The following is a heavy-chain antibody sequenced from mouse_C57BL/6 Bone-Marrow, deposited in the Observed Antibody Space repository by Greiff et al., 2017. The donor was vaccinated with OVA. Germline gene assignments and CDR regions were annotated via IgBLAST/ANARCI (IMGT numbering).Heavy chain of an antibody. D-gene: IGHD2-4*01. CDR2: IDPETGGT. V-gene: IGHV1-15*01. CDR3: TRYDSTHGYFDV. CDR1: GYTFTDYE. J-gene: IGHJ1*03. Sequence: QVQLQQSGAELVRPGASVTLSCKASGYTFTDYEMHWVKQTPVHGLEWIGAIDPETGGTAYNQKFKGKAILTADKSYSTANMELRSLTSEDSAVYYCTRYDSTHGYFDVWGTGTTVTVSS.